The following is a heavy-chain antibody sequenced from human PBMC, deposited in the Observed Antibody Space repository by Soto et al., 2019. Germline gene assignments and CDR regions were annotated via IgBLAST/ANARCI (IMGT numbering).Heavy chain of an antibody. CDR1: GSTFSSYG. CDR3: AKAYGGEAFDI. J-gene: IGHJ3*02. CDR2: ISYDGSNK. D-gene: IGHD4-17*01. V-gene: IGHV3-30*18. Sequence: AGGSLRLSCAASGSTFSSYGMHWVRQAPGKGLEWVAVISYDGSNKYYADSVKGRFTISRDNSKNTLYLQMNSLRAEDTAVYYCAKAYGGEAFDIWGQGTMVTVSS.